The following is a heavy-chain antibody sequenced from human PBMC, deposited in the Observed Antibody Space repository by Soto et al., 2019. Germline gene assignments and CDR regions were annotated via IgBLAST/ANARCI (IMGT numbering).Heavy chain of an antibody. J-gene: IGHJ4*02. CDR2: MYHSGST. D-gene: IGHD6-13*01. Sequence: SETLSLTCAVSGGSISSGGYSWSWIRQPPGKGLEWIGYMYHSGSTYYNPSLKSRVTISVDTSKNQFSLKLSSVTAADTAVFYCARHAARTIAAAGDFDYWGQGTLVTVS. CDR3: ARHAARTIAAAGDFDY. CDR1: GGSISSGGYS. V-gene: IGHV4-30-2*03.